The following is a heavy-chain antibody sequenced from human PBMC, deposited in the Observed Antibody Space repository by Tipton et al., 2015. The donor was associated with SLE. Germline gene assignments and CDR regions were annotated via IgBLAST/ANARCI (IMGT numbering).Heavy chain of an antibody. CDR3: ARPKYSSGWYSGGYFDY. D-gene: IGHD6-19*01. CDR2: INHSGST. V-gene: IGHV4-34*01. J-gene: IGHJ4*02. Sequence: TLSLTCAVYGGSFSGYYWSWIRQPPGKGLEWIGEINHSGSTNYNPSLKSRVTISVDTSKNQFSLKLSSVTAADTAVYYCARPKYSSGWYSGGYFDYWGQGTLVTVSS. CDR1: GGSFSGYY.